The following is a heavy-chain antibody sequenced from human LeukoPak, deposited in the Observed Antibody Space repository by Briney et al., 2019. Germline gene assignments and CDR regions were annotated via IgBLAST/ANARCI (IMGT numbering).Heavy chain of an antibody. J-gene: IGHJ4*02. CDR1: GFTFSSYG. D-gene: IGHD2-15*01. CDR3: ARDYGRPYCSGGSCYSGFDY. V-gene: IGHV3-23*01. Sequence: GGSLRLSCAASGFTFSSYGMSWVRQAPGKGLEWVSAISGSGGSTYYADSVKGRFTISRDNSKNTLYLQMNSLRAEDTAVYYCARDYGRPYCSGGSCYSGFDYWGQGTLVTVSS. CDR2: ISGSGGST.